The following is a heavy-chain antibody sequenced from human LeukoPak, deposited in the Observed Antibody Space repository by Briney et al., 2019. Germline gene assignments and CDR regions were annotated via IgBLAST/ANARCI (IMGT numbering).Heavy chain of an antibody. J-gene: IGHJ6*02. Sequence: SETLSLTCTVSGYSISSGYYWSWIRQPPGKGLEWIGYIYYSGSTNYNPSLKSRVTISVDTSKNQFSLKLSSVTAADTAVYYCAKSGYGMDVWGQGTTVTVS. CDR1: GYSISSGYY. CDR2: IYYSGST. V-gene: IGHV4-61*01. CDR3: AKSGYGMDV.